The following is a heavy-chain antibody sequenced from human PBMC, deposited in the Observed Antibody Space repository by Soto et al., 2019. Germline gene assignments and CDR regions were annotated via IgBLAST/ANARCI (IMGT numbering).Heavy chain of an antibody. CDR3: ARGEYQLLFVAPPRPRAYNWFDP. J-gene: IGHJ5*02. D-gene: IGHD2-2*01. CDR1: GGSFSGYY. Sequence: PSETLSLTCAVYGGSFSGYYWSWIRQPPGKGLEWIGEINHSGSTNYNPSLKSRVTISVDTSKNQFSLKLSSVTAADTAVYYCARGEYQLLFVAPPRPRAYNWFDPWGQGTLVTVSS. V-gene: IGHV4-34*01. CDR2: INHSGST.